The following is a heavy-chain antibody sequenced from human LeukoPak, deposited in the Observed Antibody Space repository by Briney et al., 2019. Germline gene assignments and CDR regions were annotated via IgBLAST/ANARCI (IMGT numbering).Heavy chain of an antibody. CDR3: ARANWGLYYFDY. J-gene: IGHJ4*02. D-gene: IGHD7-27*01. V-gene: IGHV3-30-3*01. Sequence: GGSLRLSCAASGFTFSSYAMHWVRQAPGKGLEWVAVISYDGSNKYYADSVKGRFTISRDNSKNTLYLQMNSLRAEDTAVYYCARANWGLYYFDYWGQGTLVTVSS. CDR1: GFTFSSYA. CDR2: ISYDGSNK.